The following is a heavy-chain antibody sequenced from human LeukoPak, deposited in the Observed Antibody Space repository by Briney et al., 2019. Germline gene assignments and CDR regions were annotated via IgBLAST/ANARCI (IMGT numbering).Heavy chain of an antibody. Sequence: ASVKVSCKASGYTLTSYGISWVRQAPGRWREWMGWISVYDGNTNYAQKLQGRVTMTTDTSTSTAYMELSRLRSDDTAVYYCATTGYCSGGSCTNNYYYMDVWGKGTTVTVSS. V-gene: IGHV1-18*01. CDR3: ATTGYCSGGSCTNNYYYMDV. CDR1: GYTLTSYG. D-gene: IGHD2-15*01. CDR2: ISVYDGNT. J-gene: IGHJ6*03.